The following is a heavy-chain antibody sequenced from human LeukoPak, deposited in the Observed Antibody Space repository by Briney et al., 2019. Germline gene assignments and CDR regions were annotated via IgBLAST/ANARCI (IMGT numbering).Heavy chain of an antibody. Sequence: GRSLRLSCAASGFTLSTYGMHWVRQAPGKGLEWVAVISSDASNKFYADSVKGRFTISRDGSKNTLYLQMNSLRPDDTAVYFCAKPQVTANWYYFHYWGQGTLVTVSS. CDR3: AKPQVTANWYYFHY. J-gene: IGHJ4*02. CDR1: GFTLSTYG. D-gene: IGHD2-21*02. CDR2: ISSDASNK. V-gene: IGHV3-30*18.